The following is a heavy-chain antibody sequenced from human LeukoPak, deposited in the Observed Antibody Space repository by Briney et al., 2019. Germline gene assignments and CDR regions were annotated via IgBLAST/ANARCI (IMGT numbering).Heavy chain of an antibody. V-gene: IGHV4-4*02. J-gene: IGHJ4*02. CDR2: IHHTGSA. CDR3: ARHGGGFYFDY. Sequence: KASESLSLTCAVSGGSISSNNWWSWVRQPPGKGLEWIGEIHHTGSANYNPSLKSRVTISVDKSKNQLSLELSSVTAADTAVYYCARHGGGFYFDYWGQGTLVPVSS. D-gene: IGHD3-16*01. CDR1: GGSISSNNW.